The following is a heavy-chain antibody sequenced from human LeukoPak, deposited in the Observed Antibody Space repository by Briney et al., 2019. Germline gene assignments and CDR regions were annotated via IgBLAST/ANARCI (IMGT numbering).Heavy chain of an antibody. D-gene: IGHD4-17*01. CDR3: AKFMTTVTSAFDI. CDR1: GYTFTSYG. V-gene: IGHV1-18*01. Sequence: ASVKVSRKASGYTFTSYGISWVRQAPGQGLEWMGWISAYNGNTNYAQKLQGRVTMTTDTSTSTAYMELRSLRSDDTAVYYCAKFMTTVTSAFDIWGQGTMVTVSS. CDR2: ISAYNGNT. J-gene: IGHJ3*02.